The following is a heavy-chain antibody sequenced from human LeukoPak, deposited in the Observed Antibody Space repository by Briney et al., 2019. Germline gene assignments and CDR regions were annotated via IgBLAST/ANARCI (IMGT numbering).Heavy chain of an antibody. D-gene: IGHD3-3*01. V-gene: IGHV3-30*03. Sequence: PGGSLRLSCGASGFTFSNYGIHWVRQAPGKGLEWVAVMLYDGTNKNYADSVKGRFTISRDNSKNTLYLQMNSLRAEDTAVYYCEGYDFWSGYYWEPYFFDYWGQGTLVTVSS. J-gene: IGHJ4*02. CDR3: EGYDFWSGYYWEPYFFDY. CDR2: MLYDGTNK. CDR1: GFTFSNYG.